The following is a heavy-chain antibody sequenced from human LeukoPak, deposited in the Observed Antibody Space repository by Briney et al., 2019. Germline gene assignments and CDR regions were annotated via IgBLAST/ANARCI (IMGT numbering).Heavy chain of an antibody. J-gene: IGHJ6*02. CDR1: GASLTTYY. D-gene: IGHD1-1*01. CDR2: TSNCGST. Sequence: PSEALALPCTVSGASLTTYYWSWLRQPPGKGLEWIGYTSNCGSTNYNHSLKRRVTISVDRSKKQFSLQLSTVTAADTAVYYCARDLKYIEGGMDVWGQGTTVTVSS. CDR3: ARDLKYIEGGMDV. V-gene: IGHV4-59*12.